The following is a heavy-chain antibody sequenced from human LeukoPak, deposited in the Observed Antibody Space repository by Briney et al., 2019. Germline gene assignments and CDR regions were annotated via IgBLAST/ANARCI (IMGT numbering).Heavy chain of an antibody. J-gene: IGHJ4*02. CDR3: ARDFGYSSSPLDY. CDR2: INPNSGGT. Sequence: ASVKVSCKASGYTFTSYYMHWVRQAPGQGLEWMGWINPNSGGTNYAQKFQGRVTMTRDTSISTAYMELSRLRSDDTAVYYCARDFGYSSSPLDYWGQGTLVTVSS. V-gene: IGHV1-2*02. D-gene: IGHD6-6*01. CDR1: GYTFTSYY.